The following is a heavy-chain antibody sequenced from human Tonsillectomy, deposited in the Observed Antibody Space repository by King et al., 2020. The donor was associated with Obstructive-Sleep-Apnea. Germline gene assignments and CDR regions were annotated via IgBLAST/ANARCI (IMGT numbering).Heavy chain of an antibody. CDR3: ARDEATVVTLDAFDI. Sequence: VQLVESGGGLVKPGGSLRLSCAASGFTFSSYSMNWFRHAPGKGLEGVSSITSRSGSIYYSDSLKGRFTISRDNAKNSRYLQMNSLRAEDTAVDYCARDEATVVTLDAFDIWGQGTMVTVSS. V-gene: IGHV3-21*01. CDR2: ITSRSGSI. CDR1: GFTFSSYS. D-gene: IGHD4-23*01. J-gene: IGHJ3*02.